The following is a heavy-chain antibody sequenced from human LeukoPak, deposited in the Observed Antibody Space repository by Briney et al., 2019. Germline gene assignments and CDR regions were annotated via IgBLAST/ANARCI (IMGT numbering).Heavy chain of an antibody. CDR1: GYTFTGYY. CDR2: INPNSGGT. J-gene: IGHJ6*03. Sequence: ASVKVSCKASGYTFTGYYMHWVRQAPGQGLEWMGWINPNSGGTNYAQKFQGRVTMTRDTSISTAYMELSRLRSDDTAVYYCARVWDYYYYMDVWGKGTTVTVSS. V-gene: IGHV1-2*02. D-gene: IGHD3-16*01. CDR3: ARVWDYYYYMDV.